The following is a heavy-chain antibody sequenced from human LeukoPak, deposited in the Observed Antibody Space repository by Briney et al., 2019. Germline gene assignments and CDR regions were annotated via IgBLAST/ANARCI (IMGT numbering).Heavy chain of an antibody. V-gene: IGHV3-30-3*01. Sequence: PGGSLRLSCAASGFTFSTYVMHWVRQAPGKGLEWVAVISYDGSNKYYADSVKGRFTISRDNSKNTLYLQMNSLRAEDTAVYYCAKPIRDNTAMTINPFDYWGQGTLVTVSS. J-gene: IGHJ4*02. CDR3: AKPIRDNTAMTINPFDY. CDR1: GFTFSTYV. D-gene: IGHD5-18*01. CDR2: ISYDGSNK.